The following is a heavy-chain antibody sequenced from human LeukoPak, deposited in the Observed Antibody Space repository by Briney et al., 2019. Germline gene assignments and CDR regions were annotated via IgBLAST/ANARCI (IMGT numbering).Heavy chain of an antibody. D-gene: IGHD1-20*01. CDR1: GGSISSSSYY. J-gene: IGHJ5*02. Sequence: SETLSLTXTVSGGSISSSSYYWGCIRQPPGNGLEWIGSIYYSGSTYYNPSLKSRVTISVDTSKNQFSLKLSSVTAADTAVYYFARPNNWNPEGFDPWGQGTLVTVSS. V-gene: IGHV4-39*01. CDR2: IYYSGST. CDR3: ARPNNWNPEGFDP.